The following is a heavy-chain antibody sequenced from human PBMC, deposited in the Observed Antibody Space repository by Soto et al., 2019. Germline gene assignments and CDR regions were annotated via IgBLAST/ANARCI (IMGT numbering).Heavy chain of an antibody. CDR2: TYYKSRWYN. J-gene: IGHJ6*02. D-gene: IGHD6-6*01. CDR3: ARDSRSSTSYYYFGMDV. Sequence: RSLTCAISGVSVSSNSAAWNWIRQSPSRGLEWLGRTYYKSRWYNDYAGSVKSRITINPDTSKNQFSLQLNSVTPEDTAVYYCARDSRSSTSYYYFGMDVWGQGTTVTVYS. CDR1: GVSVSSNSAA. V-gene: IGHV6-1*01.